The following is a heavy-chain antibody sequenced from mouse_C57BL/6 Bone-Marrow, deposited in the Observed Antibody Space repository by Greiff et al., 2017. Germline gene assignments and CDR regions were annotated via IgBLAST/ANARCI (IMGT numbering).Heavy chain of an antibody. CDR1: GYTFTSYW. V-gene: IGHV1-50*01. CDR2: IDPSDSYT. Sequence: QVQLQQPGAELVKPGASVKLSCKASGYTFTSYWMQWVKQRPGQGLEWIGEIDPSDSYTNYNQKFKGKATLTVDTSSSTAYMQLSSLTSEDCAVYYCARGGPRWYFDVWGTGTTVTVSS. CDR3: ARGGPRWYFDV. D-gene: IGHD3-3*01. J-gene: IGHJ1*03.